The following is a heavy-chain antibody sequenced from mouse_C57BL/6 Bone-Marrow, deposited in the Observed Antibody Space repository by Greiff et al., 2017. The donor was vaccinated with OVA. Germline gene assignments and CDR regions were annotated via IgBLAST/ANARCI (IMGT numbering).Heavy chain of an antibody. D-gene: IGHD2-3*01. CDR1: GFTFSSYA. CDR3: ASDGSLFAY. J-gene: IGHJ3*01. V-gene: IGHV5-4*03. Sequence: EVKVVESGGGLVKPGGSLKLSCAASGFTFSSYAMSWVRQTPEKRLEWVATISDGGSYTYYPDNVKGRFTISRDNAKNNLYLQMSHLKSEDTAMYYCASDGSLFAYWGQGTLVTVSA. CDR2: ISDGGSYT.